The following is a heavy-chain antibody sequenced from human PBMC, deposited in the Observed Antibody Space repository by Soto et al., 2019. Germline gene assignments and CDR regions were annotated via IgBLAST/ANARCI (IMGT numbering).Heavy chain of an antibody. CDR1: GYIFIHCF. CDR3: ARSLVETTSLFDY. Sequence: QVQLVQSGAAMKQPGASVKLSCQASGYIFIHCFMHWVRQAPGQGLEWMGGINPSSGTTTYAQKFQGRVTVTRDTSTSTVYMELSSLGSGDTAMYYCARSLVETTSLFDYWGQGSLVTVSA. V-gene: IGHV1-46*01. J-gene: IGHJ4*02. CDR2: INPSSGTT. D-gene: IGHD2-15*01.